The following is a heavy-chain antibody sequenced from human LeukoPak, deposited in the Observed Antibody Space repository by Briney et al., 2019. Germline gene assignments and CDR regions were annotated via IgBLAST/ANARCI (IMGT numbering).Heavy chain of an antibody. V-gene: IGHV5-51*01. J-gene: IGHJ5*02. D-gene: IGHD6-13*01. CDR1: GYSFTSYW. Sequence: GESLKISCQGFGYSFTSYWIGWVRQMPGKGMEWMGVIYPGDSRTRYNPSFQGQVTIPVDKSISTAYLQWVSLKASDTAMYYCACRDLTSTWSFPWGQGTLVTVSS. CDR2: IYPGDSRT. CDR3: ACRDLTSTWSFP.